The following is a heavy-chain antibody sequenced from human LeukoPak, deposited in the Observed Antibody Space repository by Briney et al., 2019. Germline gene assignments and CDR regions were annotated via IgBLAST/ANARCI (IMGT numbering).Heavy chain of an antibody. CDR1: GFTFSSYW. J-gene: IGHJ5*02. D-gene: IGHD1-26*01. Sequence: GGSLRLSCAASGFTFSSYWMSWVRQAPGKGLEWVANIKQDGSEKYYVDSVKGRFTISRDNAKNSLYLQMNSLRAEDTAVYYCARDWYSWVNWFDPWGQGTLVTVSS. V-gene: IGHV3-7*01. CDR3: ARDWYSWVNWFDP. CDR2: IKQDGSEK.